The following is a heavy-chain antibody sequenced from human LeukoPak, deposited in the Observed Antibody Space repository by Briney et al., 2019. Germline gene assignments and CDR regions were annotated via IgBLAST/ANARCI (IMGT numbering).Heavy chain of an antibody. CDR2: IWEDGSNI. CDR3: ARVGYNSGWYEY. J-gene: IGHJ4*02. V-gene: IGHV3-33*01. Sequence: GGSLRLSCAATGFTFSSYGMHWVRQAPGKGLEWVAGIWEDGSNIYYADSVKGRFTISRDNSKNTLYLQMNSLRAEDTAVYYCARVGYNSGWYEYWGQGTRVTVSS. D-gene: IGHD6-19*01. CDR1: GFTFSSYG.